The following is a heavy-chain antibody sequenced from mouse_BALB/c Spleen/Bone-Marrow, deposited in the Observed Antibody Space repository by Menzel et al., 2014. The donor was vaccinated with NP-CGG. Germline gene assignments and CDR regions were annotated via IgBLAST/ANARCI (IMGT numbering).Heavy chain of an antibody. CDR3: ARGGYYGPRFAF. V-gene: IGHV1-9*01. CDR1: GYTFSSYW. Sequence: VQLQQSGAELMKPGASAKISCKATGYTFSSYWLEWVKQRPGHGLEWIGEILPGSASNNYNEKFKGKATFAADTSSNTAYMQLSSLTSEDSAVYYCARGGYYGPRFAFWGQGTLVTVSA. J-gene: IGHJ3*01. D-gene: IGHD1-2*01. CDR2: ILPGSASN.